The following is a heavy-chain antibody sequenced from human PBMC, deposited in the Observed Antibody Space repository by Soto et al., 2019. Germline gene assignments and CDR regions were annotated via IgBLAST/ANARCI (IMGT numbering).Heavy chain of an antibody. CDR3: AISLQNHYDFWSGYYYYGMDV. Sequence: SETLSLTCAVYGGSFSGYYWSWIRQPPGKGLEWIGEINHSGSTNYNPSLKSRVTISVDTSKNQFSLKLSSVTAADTAVYYCAISLQNHYDFWSGYYYYGMDVWGRGTTVTVSS. D-gene: IGHD3-3*01. J-gene: IGHJ6*02. CDR2: INHSGST. V-gene: IGHV4-34*01. CDR1: GGSFSGYY.